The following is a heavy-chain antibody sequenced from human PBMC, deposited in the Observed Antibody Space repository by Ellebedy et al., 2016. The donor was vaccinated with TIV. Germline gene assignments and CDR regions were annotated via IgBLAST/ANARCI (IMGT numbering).Heavy chain of an antibody. D-gene: IGHD2-8*02. J-gene: IGHJ4*02. V-gene: IGHV1-24*01. CDR1: GYSLSELS. CDR2: FDPEDGET. CDR3: ARSPGGAFWYFDY. Sequence: AASVKVSCKVSGYSLSELSMHWVRQAPGKGLEWMGGFDPEDGETVYAQKSQGTVTMTEDTSTDTTYMELSSLRSEDTAVYYCARSPGGAFWYFDYWGQGTLVSVSS.